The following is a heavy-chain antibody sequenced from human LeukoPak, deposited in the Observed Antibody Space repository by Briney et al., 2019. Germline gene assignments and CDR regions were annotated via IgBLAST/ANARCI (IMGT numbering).Heavy chain of an antibody. CDR2: ISAYNGNT. D-gene: IGHD3-22*01. CDR3: ARVEGYYDSSGYYCDY. V-gene: IGHV1-18*01. CDR1: GYTFTSYG. Sequence: ASVKVSCKASGYTFTSYGISWVRQAPGQGLEWMGWISAYNGNTNYVQKLQGRVTMTTDTSTSTAYMELRSLRSDDTAVYYCARVEGYYDSSGYYCDYWGQGTLVTVSS. J-gene: IGHJ4*02.